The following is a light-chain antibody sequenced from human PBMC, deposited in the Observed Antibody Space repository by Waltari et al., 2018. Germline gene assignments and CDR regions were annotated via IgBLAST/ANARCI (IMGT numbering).Light chain of an antibody. V-gene: IGKV1-39*01. J-gene: IGKJ2*01. CDR2: TAS. CDR3: QQTYITPYT. CDR1: QSIAGH. Sequence: GDRVTITCRASQSIAGHLNWFQQQPGRAPKLLIHTASSLQIGVPSRFSGSGSGTHFTLIISSLQPEDFATYFCQQTYITPYTFGQGTKLEIK.